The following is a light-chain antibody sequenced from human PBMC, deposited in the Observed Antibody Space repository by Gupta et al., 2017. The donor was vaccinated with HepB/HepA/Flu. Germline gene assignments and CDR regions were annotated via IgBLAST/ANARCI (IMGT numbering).Light chain of an antibody. J-gene: IGKJ1*01. Sequence: VLTQSPGTLSLSPGERATLSCRASQSVSINYLAWYQQKPDQAPRLLIYAASSRASGIPDRFSCSGSGTDFTLISSRLEAEDFAVYYGQQFSSSRTFGQGTKVEIK. CDR2: AAS. CDR1: QSVSINY. CDR3: QQFSSSRT. V-gene: IGKV3-20*01.